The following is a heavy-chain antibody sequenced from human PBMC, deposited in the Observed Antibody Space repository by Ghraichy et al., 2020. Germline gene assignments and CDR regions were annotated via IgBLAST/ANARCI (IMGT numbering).Heavy chain of an antibody. CDR1: GFTFSGYW. D-gene: IGHD6-25*01. Sequence: LSLTCAASGFTFSGYWMSWVRQAPGKGLEWVASIKQDGSEEHYVDSVKCRFTISRDNAKNSLSLQMNSLRAEDTAVYYCAKNIVAAGKYYYYYYGMDVWGQGTTVTVSS. V-gene: IGHV3-7*01. CDR2: IKQDGSEE. CDR3: AKNIVAAGKYYYYYYGMDV. J-gene: IGHJ6*02.